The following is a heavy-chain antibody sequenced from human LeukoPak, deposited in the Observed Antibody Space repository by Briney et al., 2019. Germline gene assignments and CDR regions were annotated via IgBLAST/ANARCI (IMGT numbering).Heavy chain of an antibody. CDR1: GGSFSGYY. V-gene: IGHV4-34*01. D-gene: IGHD2-15*01. CDR2: INHSGST. Sequence: SETLSLTCAVYGGSFSGYYWSWIRQPPGKGLEWIGEINHSGSTNYNPSLKSRVTISVDTSKNQFSLKLSSVTAADTAVYYCARGDLGYCSGGSCYSLGYWGQGTLVTVSS. J-gene: IGHJ4*02. CDR3: ARGDLGYCSGGSCYSLGY.